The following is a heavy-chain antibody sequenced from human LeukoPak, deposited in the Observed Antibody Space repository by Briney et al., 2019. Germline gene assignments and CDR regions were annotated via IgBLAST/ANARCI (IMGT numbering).Heavy chain of an antibody. Sequence: GGSLRLSCAASGFTFSSYEMNWVRQAPGKGLEWVSYISSSGSTIYYADSVKGRFTISRDNAKNSLYLQMNSLRAEDTAVYYCARDLSDYGDYAWGIDYWGQGTLVTVSS. D-gene: IGHD4-17*01. V-gene: IGHV3-48*03. CDR1: GFTFSSYE. CDR3: ARDLSDYGDYAWGIDY. CDR2: ISSSGSTI. J-gene: IGHJ4*02.